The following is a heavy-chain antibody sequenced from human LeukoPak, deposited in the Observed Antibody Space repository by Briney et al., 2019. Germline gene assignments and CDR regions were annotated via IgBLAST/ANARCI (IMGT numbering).Heavy chain of an antibody. CDR2: ISYDGSNK. Sequence: PGRSLRLSCAASEFTFNSYAMRWVRQAPGKGLEWVAVISYDGSNKYYADSVKGRFTISRDNSKNTLYLQMNSLRAEDTAVYYCARDRGYSYGRPGGWFDPWGQGTLVTVSS. D-gene: IGHD5-18*01. J-gene: IGHJ5*02. V-gene: IGHV3-30*01. CDR3: ARDRGYSYGRPGGWFDP. CDR1: EFTFNSYA.